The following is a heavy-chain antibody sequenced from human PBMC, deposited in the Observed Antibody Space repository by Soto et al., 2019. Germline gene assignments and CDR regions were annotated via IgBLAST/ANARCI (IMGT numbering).Heavy chain of an antibody. CDR3: ARERYYYASLDY. Sequence: EVQVVESGGGLVQPGGSLRLSCAASGFTFSSSWMSWVRQAPGKGLEWVANIKEDGSEKNYVDSVKGQFTISRDNAENSLYVQMNSLIAVDTAVYYCARERYYYASLDYCGQETSVIVSS. CDR2: IKEDGSEK. V-gene: IGHV3-7*01. CDR1: GFTFSSSW. J-gene: IGHJ4*02. D-gene: IGHD3-10*01.